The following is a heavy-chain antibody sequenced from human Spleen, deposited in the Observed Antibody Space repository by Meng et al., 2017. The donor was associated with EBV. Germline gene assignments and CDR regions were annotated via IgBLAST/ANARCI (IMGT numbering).Heavy chain of an antibody. V-gene: IGHV4-34*01. CDR3: ARDTEAPGTWFDY. D-gene: IGHD6-13*01. J-gene: IGHJ4*02. Sequence: QVKPQQWGAGLLKPSETLSLTCGIHGGSFSGYYWSWLRQPPGKGLEWIGEIHYGGSTKYNPSLESRATISGDTSKNQFSLILTSVTAADTAVYYCARDTEAPGTWFDYWGQGALVTVSS. CDR2: IHYGGST. CDR1: GGSFSGYY.